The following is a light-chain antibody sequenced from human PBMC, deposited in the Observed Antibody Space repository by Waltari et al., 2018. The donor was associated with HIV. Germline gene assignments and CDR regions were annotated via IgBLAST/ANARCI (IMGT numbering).Light chain of an antibody. Sequence: SYVLTQPPSVSVAPGQTASITCGGNNIGTKRVHWYQQRPGRAPVLVVYDDYDRPSGIPERFSGSNSGNMATLTISRVEAGDEAVYYCQVWDSSTEHPGVVFGGGTKLTVL. J-gene: IGLJ2*01. CDR2: DDY. V-gene: IGLV3-21*02. CDR3: QVWDSSTEHPGVV. CDR1: NIGTKR.